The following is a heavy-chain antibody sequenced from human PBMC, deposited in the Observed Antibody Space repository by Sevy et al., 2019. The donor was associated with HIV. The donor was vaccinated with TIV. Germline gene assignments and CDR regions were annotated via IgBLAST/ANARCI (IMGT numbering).Heavy chain of an antibody. CDR3: ARDGGDGYNPSGFDI. V-gene: IGHV4-59*01. Sequence: SETLSLTCSVSGGSISSNSWNWIRQPPGKGLEWIGYIYYTGSTNYNPSLKSRFTISVDTSKNQLSLTLSSVTAADTAVYYCARDGGDGYNPSGFDIWGHGTMVTVSS. CDR1: GGSISSNS. D-gene: IGHD2-21*01. J-gene: IGHJ3*02. CDR2: IYYTGST.